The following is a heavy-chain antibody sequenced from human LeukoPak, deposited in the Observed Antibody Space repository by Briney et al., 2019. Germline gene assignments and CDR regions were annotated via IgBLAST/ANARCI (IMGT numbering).Heavy chain of an antibody. CDR3: AREGMVRGVPDAFDL. CDR1: GFTFSSYS. V-gene: IGHV3-21*01. Sequence: GGSPRLSCVASGFTFSSYSMNWVRQAPGKGLEWVSSISSSSSYIYYADSVRGRFTISRDNAKNSLHLQMNSLRVEDTAIYYCAREGMVRGVPDAFDLWGQGTMVTVSS. J-gene: IGHJ3*01. CDR2: ISSSSSYI. D-gene: IGHD3-10*01.